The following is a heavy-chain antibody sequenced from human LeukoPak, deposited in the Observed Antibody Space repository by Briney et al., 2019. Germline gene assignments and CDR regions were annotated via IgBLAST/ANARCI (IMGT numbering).Heavy chain of an antibody. J-gene: IGHJ4*02. CDR1: GGSISSSSYY. V-gene: IGHV4-39*07. Sequence: SETLSLTCTVSGGSISSSSYYWGWIRQPPGKGLEWIGSIYYSGSTYYNPSLKSRVTISVDTSKNQFSLKLSSVTAADTAVYYCASEGEWLRHPAEVDYWGQGTLVTVSS. CDR3: ASEGEWLRHPAEVDY. D-gene: IGHD5-12*01. CDR2: IYYSGST.